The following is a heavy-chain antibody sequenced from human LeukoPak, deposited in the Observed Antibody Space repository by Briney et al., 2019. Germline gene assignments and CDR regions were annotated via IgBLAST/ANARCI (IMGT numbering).Heavy chain of an antibody. Sequence: TGGSLRLSCVASGFIFTSYGMHWVRQAPGKGLQWVALISSNGNNERYADSVKGRFPISRDNSKNTMYLRMNSLRAEDTAIYYCTRIKYSTSWSGDYWGQGALVTVSS. CDR3: TRIKYSTSWSGDY. V-gene: IGHV3-30*19. J-gene: IGHJ4*02. CDR1: GFIFTSYG. D-gene: IGHD6-13*01. CDR2: ISSNGNNE.